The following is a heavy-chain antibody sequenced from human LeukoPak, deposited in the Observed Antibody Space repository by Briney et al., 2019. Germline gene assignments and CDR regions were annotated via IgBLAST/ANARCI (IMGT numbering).Heavy chain of an antibody. CDR1: GYTFTGYY. V-gene: IGHV1-2*02. Sequence: ASVRVSCKASGYTFTGYYIHWVRQAPGQGLECVGWINPNSGGTNYAQKFQGRVTMTRDTSISTAYMELSRLRSDDTAVYYCARGGSGSYFSWLDPWGQGTLVTVSS. D-gene: IGHD3-10*01. J-gene: IGHJ5*02. CDR2: INPNSGGT. CDR3: ARGGSGSYFSWLDP.